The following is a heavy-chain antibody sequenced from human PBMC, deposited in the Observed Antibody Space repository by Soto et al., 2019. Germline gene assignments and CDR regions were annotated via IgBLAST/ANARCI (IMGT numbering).Heavy chain of an antibody. Sequence: EVQLLESGGGLVQPGGSLRLSCAASGLTFSSYAMSWVRQAPGKGLEWLSGITGSGGSTYYADSVRGRFTISRDNSKNTLFLQMNSLRAEDTGVYYCAKEDYGNPEYYYYYYMDVWGKGTTVTVSS. J-gene: IGHJ6*03. CDR2: ITGSGGST. CDR1: GLTFSSYA. D-gene: IGHD3-16*01. V-gene: IGHV3-23*01. CDR3: AKEDYGNPEYYYYYYMDV.